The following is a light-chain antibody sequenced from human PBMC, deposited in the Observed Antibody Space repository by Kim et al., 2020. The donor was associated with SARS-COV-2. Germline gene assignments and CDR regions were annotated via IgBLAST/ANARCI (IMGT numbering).Light chain of an antibody. CDR1: QSVGSN. CDR2: GAS. V-gene: IGKV3-15*01. J-gene: IGKJ5*01. CDR3: QQYHDWPPIS. Sequence: EIVMTQSPDIVSVSPGERATLSCRASQSVGSNLAWYQQKPGQAPRLLIYGASTRATGIPARFSGSGCGTDFTLTVSSLQSEVVAVYYCQQYHDWPPISVGQGKRMESK.